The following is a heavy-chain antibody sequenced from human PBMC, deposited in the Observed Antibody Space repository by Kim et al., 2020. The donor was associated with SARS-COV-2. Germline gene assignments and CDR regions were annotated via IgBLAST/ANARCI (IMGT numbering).Heavy chain of an antibody. D-gene: IGHD3-10*01. V-gene: IGHV3-30-3*01. CDR3: AENTGY. CDR1: GFAFSTYA. Sequence: GGSLRLSCAASGFAFSTYAMYWVRQAPGKGLEWVSVISYGGSNKYYADSVKGRFTISRDNSKNTLYLQMNSLRAEDTAVYYCAENTGYWGQGTLVTVSS. CDR2: ISYGGSNK. J-gene: IGHJ4*02.